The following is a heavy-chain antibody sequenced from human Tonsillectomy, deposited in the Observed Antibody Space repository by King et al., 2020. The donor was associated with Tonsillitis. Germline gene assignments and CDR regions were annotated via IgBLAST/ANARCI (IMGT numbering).Heavy chain of an antibody. CDR3: ARQGSSWYYFDY. Sequence: LQLQESGPGLVKPSETLSLTCTVSGGSISSSSYYWGWIRQPPGKGLEWIGSIYYSGSTYYTPSLKSRVTISVDTSKNQFSLKLSSVTAADTAVYYCARQGSSWYYFDYWGQGTLVTVSS. J-gene: IGHJ4*02. CDR1: GGSISSSSYY. V-gene: IGHV4-39*01. D-gene: IGHD6-13*01. CDR2: IYYSGST.